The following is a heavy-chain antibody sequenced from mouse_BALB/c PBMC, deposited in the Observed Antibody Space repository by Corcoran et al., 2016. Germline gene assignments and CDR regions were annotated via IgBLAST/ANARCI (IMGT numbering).Heavy chain of an antibody. CDR1: GYNFTNYG. V-gene: IGHV9-3-1*01. CDR2: INTYTGEP. CDR3: AREPRAMDY. Sequence: QIQLVPSGPELKKPGETVKLYCKASGYNFTNYGMNWVKQAPGKGLKWMGWINTYTGEPTYADDFKGRFAFSLETSASTAYLQINNLKNEDTATYFCAREPRAMDYWGQGTSVTVSS. J-gene: IGHJ4*01.